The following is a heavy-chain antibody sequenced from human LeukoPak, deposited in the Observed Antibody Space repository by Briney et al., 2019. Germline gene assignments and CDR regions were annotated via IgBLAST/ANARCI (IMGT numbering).Heavy chain of an antibody. CDR3: GKTTVGSSSGHKPAWPVDY. CDR1: GFTFGSHA. V-gene: IGHV3-23*01. D-gene: IGHD6-19*01. J-gene: IGHJ4*02. Sequence: GGSLRRSCEASGFTFGSHAMYWVREAPGKGLEWVAGIFGSSGSPHYADPVKGRFTISRDNSRNTVYLQINSLRAEDTAVYYCGKTTVGSSSGHKPAWPVDYWGQGTLVTVSS. CDR2: IFGSSGSP.